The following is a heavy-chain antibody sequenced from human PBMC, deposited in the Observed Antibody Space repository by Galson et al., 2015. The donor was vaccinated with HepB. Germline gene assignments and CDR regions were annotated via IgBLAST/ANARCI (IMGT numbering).Heavy chain of an antibody. D-gene: IGHD3-10*01. CDR2: IIPMLNVV. V-gene: IGHV1-69*04. CDR3: ARVGGSGTYFYLDY. CDR1: GGIFSSYA. J-gene: IGHJ4*02. Sequence: SVKVSCKAFGGIFSSYAISWVRQAPGQGLGWMGRIIPMLNVVDYTQKFQGRVTITADKSTSTAYMEIGSLRSDDTAVYYCARVGGSGTYFYLDYWGQGTLVIVSS.